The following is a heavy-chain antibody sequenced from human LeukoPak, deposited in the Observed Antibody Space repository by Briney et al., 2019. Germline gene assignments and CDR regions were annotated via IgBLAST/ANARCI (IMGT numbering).Heavy chain of an antibody. CDR3: ARGGDCSGGSCYSTIDY. V-gene: IGHV4-34*01. CDR1: GGSFSGYY. J-gene: IGHJ4*02. Sequence: SETLSLTCGVYGGSFSGYYWSWLRQPPGKGLEWIGEINHSGSTNYNSSLKSRVTISVDTSKNQFSLKLSSVTAADTAVYYCARGGDCSGGSCYSTIDYWGQGTLVTVSS. CDR2: INHSGST. D-gene: IGHD2-15*01.